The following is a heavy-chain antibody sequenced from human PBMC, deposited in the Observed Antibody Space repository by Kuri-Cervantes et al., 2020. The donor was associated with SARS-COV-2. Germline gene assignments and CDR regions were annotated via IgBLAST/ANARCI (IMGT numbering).Heavy chain of an antibody. CDR1: GFTFSSYS. CDR2: ISSSTSYI. CDR3: ARDRSSNWFSTRVAFDI. Sequence: ESLKISCAASGFTFSSYSINWVRQAPGKGLEWVSSISSSTSYIYYEDPVKGRFTISRDNAKNSLYLQMNSLRAEDTAIYYCARDRSSNWFSTRVAFDIWGQGTMVTVSS. V-gene: IGHV3-21*01. D-gene: IGHD6-13*01. J-gene: IGHJ3*02.